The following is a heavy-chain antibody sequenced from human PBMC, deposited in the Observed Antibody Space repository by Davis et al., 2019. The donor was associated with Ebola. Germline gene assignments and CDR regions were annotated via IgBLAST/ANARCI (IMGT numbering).Heavy chain of an antibody. J-gene: IGHJ4*02. D-gene: IGHD3/OR15-3a*01. V-gene: IGHV3-7*01. CDR3: VRDLRFDFGLISYFDF. CDR2: IRPDGNDK. Sequence: GESLKISCVASGFTLSSYWMSWVRQAPGRGLEWVANIRPDGNDKQYVDSVKGRFTISRDNAKNSLYLQMNSLRGEDTAVYFCVRDLRFDFGLISYFDFWGQGTQVTVSS. CDR1: GFTLSSYW.